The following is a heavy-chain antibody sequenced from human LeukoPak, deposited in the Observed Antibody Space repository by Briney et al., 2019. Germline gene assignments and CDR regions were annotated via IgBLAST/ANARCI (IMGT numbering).Heavy chain of an antibody. V-gene: IGHV4-30-4*08. CDR1: GGSISSGDYY. D-gene: IGHD2-2*01. CDR2: IYYSGST. Sequence: SQTLSLTCPVSGGSISSGDYYWSWIRQPPGKGLEWIGYIYYSGSTYYNPSLKSRVTISVDTSKNQFSLKLSSVTAADTAVYYCARELVDCSSTSCPRYYYYYMDVWGRGTTVTVSS. CDR3: ARELVDCSSTSCPRYYYYYMDV. J-gene: IGHJ6*03.